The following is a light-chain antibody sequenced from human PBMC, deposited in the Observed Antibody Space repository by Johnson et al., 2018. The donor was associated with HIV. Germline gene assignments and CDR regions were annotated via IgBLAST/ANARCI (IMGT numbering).Light chain of an antibody. V-gene: IGLV1-51*02. Sequence: VLTQPPSVSAAPGQKVTISCSGSSSNIGNNYVSWYQQLPGTAPKLLIYENNKRPSGIPDRFSGSKSGTSATLGITGLQTGDEADYYCGTWDSSLSVAYVFGTGTKVTVL. CDR2: ENN. CDR3: GTWDSSLSVAYV. J-gene: IGLJ1*01. CDR1: SSNIGNNY.